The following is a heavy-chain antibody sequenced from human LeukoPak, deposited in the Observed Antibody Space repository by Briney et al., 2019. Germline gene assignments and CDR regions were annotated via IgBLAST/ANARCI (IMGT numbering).Heavy chain of an antibody. J-gene: IGHJ4*02. Sequence: SSETLSLTCAVYGGSFSGYYWSWIRQPPGKGLEWIGEINHSGSTNYNPSLKSRVTISVDTSKNQFSLKLSSVTAADTAVYYCARGVPDSSGYYSFLRPNFDYWGQGTLVTVSS. D-gene: IGHD3-22*01. CDR2: INHSGST. V-gene: IGHV4-34*01. CDR3: ARGVPDSSGYYSFLRPNFDY. CDR1: GGSFSGYY.